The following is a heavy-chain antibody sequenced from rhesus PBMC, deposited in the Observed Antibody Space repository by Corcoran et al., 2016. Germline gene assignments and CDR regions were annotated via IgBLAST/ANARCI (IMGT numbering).Heavy chain of an antibody. CDR3: ARELPGYSRWSGLDYGLDS. Sequence: QVQLQESGPGLLKPSETLSLTCAVSGGSISGGYGWGWIRQPPGRGLEWVWSFDSSSGPTYYLPSLQSRATISTDTSKNQFSLKLSSVTAADTAVYYCARELPGYSRWSGLDYGLDSWGQGVVVTVSS. V-gene: IGHV4S7*01. CDR1: GGSISGGYG. J-gene: IGHJ6*01. D-gene: IGHD6-13*01. CDR2: FDSSSGPT.